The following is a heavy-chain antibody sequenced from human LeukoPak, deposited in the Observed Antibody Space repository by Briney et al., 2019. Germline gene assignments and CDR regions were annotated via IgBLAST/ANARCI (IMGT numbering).Heavy chain of an antibody. CDR1: GYSFTSYW. D-gene: IGHD6-13*01. CDR2: IYPGDSDT. V-gene: IGHV5-51*01. Sequence: GESLKISCKGSGYSFTSYWIGWVRQMPGKGLEWMGLIYPGDSDTRYSPSFQGQVTISADKSISTAYLQWSSLKASDTAMYYCARLVQEYSSSWYPGWFDPWGQGTLVTVSS. CDR3: ARLVQEYSSSWYPGWFDP. J-gene: IGHJ5*02.